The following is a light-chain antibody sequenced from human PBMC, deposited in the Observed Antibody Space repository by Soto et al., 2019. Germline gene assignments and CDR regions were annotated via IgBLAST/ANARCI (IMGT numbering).Light chain of an antibody. V-gene: IGKV3-20*01. CDR2: AAS. CDR3: QHYDSSHPYT. CDR1: RSFASSY. Sequence: EIVLTPSPVTLSLSPGERATLSCRASRSFASSYLGWYQQKPGQAPRLLIYAASTRATGIPDRFSGSGSATDFTLTISRLEPEDSAAYYCQHYDSSHPYTFGQGTKLEIK. J-gene: IGKJ2*01.